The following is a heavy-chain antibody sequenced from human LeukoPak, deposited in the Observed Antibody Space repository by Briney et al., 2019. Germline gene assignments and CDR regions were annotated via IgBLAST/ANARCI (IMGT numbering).Heavy chain of an antibody. D-gene: IGHD3-22*01. Sequence: ASVKVSCKASGYTFTSYDINWVRQATGQGLEWMGWMNPNSGNTGYAQKFQGRVTMTRSTSISTAYMELSSLRSEDTAVYYCARGLDSMIAGPHWGQGTLVTVSS. V-gene: IGHV1-8*01. CDR3: ARGLDSMIAGPH. CDR1: GYTFTSYD. CDR2: MNPNSGNT. J-gene: IGHJ4*02.